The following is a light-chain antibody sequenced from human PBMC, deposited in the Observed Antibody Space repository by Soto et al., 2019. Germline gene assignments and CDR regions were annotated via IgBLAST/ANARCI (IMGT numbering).Light chain of an antibody. CDR1: HSGSSNY. CDR2: DVS. CDR3: QQYGISPT. V-gene: IGKV3-20*01. J-gene: IGKJ1*01. Sequence: EIVLTQSPGTLSLSPGERATLSCRSSHSGSSNYLAWYQQKPGQAPRLLIYDVSSRATGIPDRFSGSGSGTDFTLTISRLEPVDFAVYYCQQYGISPTFGQGTKVEIK.